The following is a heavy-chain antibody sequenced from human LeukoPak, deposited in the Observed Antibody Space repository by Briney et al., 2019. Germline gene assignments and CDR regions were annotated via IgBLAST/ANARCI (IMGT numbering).Heavy chain of an antibody. D-gene: IGHD6-19*01. Sequence: ASVKVSCKASGYTFTSYYMHWVRQAPGQGLEWMGIINPSGGSTSYAQKFQGRVTMTRDMPTSTVYMELSSLRSEDTAVYYCAREEIAVAGTGYFDYWGQGTLVTVSS. CDR2: INPSGGST. CDR1: GYTFTSYY. CDR3: AREEIAVAGTGYFDY. V-gene: IGHV1-46*01. J-gene: IGHJ4*02.